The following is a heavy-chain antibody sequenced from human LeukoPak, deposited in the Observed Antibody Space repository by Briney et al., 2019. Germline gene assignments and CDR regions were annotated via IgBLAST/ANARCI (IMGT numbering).Heavy chain of an antibody. D-gene: IGHD5-18*01. CDR3: ARTGYDYGTPLNH. Sequence: AGGSLRLSCAASGFTFSSYALSWVRQAPGKGLEWVSGITDSGTGTYYADSVKGRFTISRDNSKNTVYLQMSSLRAEDTAVYYCARTGYDYGTPLNHWGQGTLVTVSS. CDR1: GFTFSSYA. J-gene: IGHJ5*02. V-gene: IGHV3-23*01. CDR2: ITDSGTGT.